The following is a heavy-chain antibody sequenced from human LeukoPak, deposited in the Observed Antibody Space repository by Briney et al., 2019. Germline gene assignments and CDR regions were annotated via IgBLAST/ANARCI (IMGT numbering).Heavy chain of an antibody. D-gene: IGHD3-3*01. V-gene: IGHV4-34*01. CDR1: GGSFSGYY. J-gene: IGHJ6*03. CDR3: ARSQAIFGVVYYYYYMDV. CDR2: INHSGST. Sequence: KPSETLSLTCADYGGSFSGYYWSWIRQPPGKGLEWIGEINHSGSTNYNPSLKSRVTISVDTSKNQFSLKLSSATAADTAVYYCARSQAIFGVVYYYYYMDVWGKGTTVTVSS.